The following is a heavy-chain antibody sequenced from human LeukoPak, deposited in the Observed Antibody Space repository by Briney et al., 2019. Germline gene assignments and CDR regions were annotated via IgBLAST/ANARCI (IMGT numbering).Heavy chain of an antibody. V-gene: IGHV3-11*01. CDR1: GFTFSDYY. D-gene: IGHD6-6*01. Sequence: GGSLRLSCAASGFTFSDYYVSWIRQAPGKGLEWVSYISSSGSTIYYADSVKGRFTISRDNAKNSLYLQMNSLRAEDTAVYYCARERQLDYYYYGMDVWGQGTTVTVSS. CDR3: ARERQLDYYYYGMDV. J-gene: IGHJ6*02. CDR2: ISSSGSTI.